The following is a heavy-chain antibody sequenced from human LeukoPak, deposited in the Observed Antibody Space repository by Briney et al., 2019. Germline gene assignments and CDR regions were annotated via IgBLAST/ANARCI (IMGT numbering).Heavy chain of an antibody. CDR2: TSSSGETT. D-gene: IGHD2-8*01. Sequence: GGSLRLSCVASGFTFSSYAMSWVRQAAGKGLEWVSSTSSSGETTYYADSVKGRFTISRDNSRNTLYLQMNSLRAEDTAVYYCAKNRLNYYCTNGHYYIRDGDCWGQGTLVTVSS. V-gene: IGHV3-23*01. J-gene: IGHJ4*02. CDR1: GFTFSSYA. CDR3: AKNRLNYYCTNGHYYIRDGDC.